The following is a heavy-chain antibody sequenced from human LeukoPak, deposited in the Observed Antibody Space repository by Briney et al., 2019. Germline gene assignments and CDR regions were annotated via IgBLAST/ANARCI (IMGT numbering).Heavy chain of an antibody. Sequence: SETLSLTYTVSGGSISSSSYYWGWIRQPPGKGLEWIGSIYYSGSTYYNPSLKSRVTISVDTSKNQFSLKLSSVTAADTAVYYCARDSGSSSRYDAFDIWGQGTMVTVSS. D-gene: IGHD6-13*01. V-gene: IGHV4-39*07. CDR1: GGSISSSSYY. CDR2: IYYSGST. J-gene: IGHJ3*02. CDR3: ARDSGSSSRYDAFDI.